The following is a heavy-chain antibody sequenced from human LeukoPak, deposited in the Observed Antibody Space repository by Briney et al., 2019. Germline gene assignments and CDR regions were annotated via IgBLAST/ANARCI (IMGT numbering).Heavy chain of an antibody. CDR2: INPKSGGT. J-gene: IGHJ4*02. V-gene: IGHV1-2*02. CDR1: GYTFTGHY. CDR3: ARDQPRELPPFDY. Sequence: ASVKVSCKASGYTFTGHYMHWVRQAPGQGLEWMGWINPKSGGTYYAQKLQGRLTMTTDTSTSTAYMELRSLRSDDTAVYYCARDQPRELPPFDYWGQGTLVTVSS. D-gene: IGHD1-26*01.